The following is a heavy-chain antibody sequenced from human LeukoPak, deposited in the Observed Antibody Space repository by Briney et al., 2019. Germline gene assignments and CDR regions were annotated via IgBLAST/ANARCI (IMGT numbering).Heavy chain of an antibody. Sequence: SETLSLTCTVSGGSIRTYCWIWFRQADGKGLEWIGRICSSGTTIYNPPLKSRVIMSLDMSNNQFSLILTSVTAADTAVYYCARDRGTDGSDQLDPWGQGILVTVSS. CDR3: ARDRGTDGSDQLDP. V-gene: IGHV4-4*07. CDR2: ICSSGTT. J-gene: IGHJ5*02. CDR1: GGSIRTYC. D-gene: IGHD5-24*01.